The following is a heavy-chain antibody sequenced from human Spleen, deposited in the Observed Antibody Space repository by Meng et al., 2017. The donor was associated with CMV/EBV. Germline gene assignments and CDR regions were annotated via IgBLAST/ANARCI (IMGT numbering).Heavy chain of an antibody. Sequence: VQGQRWCPGLGRPSGTPSLTCVVSGASISSGNWWNWVRQPPGKGLEWIGDIYHSGSTNYNPSLKSRVTISVDKSKNQFSLKLSSVTAADTAMYYCARGGGCSSSSCDLDYWGQGVLVTVSS. CDR2: IYHSGST. J-gene: IGHJ4*02. D-gene: IGHD2-2*01. CDR1: GASISSGNW. V-gene: IGHV4-4*02. CDR3: ARGGGCSSSSCDLDY.